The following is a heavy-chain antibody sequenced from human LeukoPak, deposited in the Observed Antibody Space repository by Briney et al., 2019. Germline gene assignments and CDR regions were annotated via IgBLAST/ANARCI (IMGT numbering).Heavy chain of an antibody. Sequence: PWGSLRLSCAASGFTFSSYAMSWVRQAPGKGLEWVSSISGSGGRTYYADSVKGRFTISRDNSKNTLYLQMNSLRAEDTAVYYCTKGPYYYDSSGYSRRWFDPWGQGTLVTVSS. J-gene: IGHJ5*02. D-gene: IGHD3-22*01. CDR3: TKGPYYYDSSGYSRRWFDP. CDR1: GFTFSSYA. CDR2: ISGSGGRT. V-gene: IGHV3-23*01.